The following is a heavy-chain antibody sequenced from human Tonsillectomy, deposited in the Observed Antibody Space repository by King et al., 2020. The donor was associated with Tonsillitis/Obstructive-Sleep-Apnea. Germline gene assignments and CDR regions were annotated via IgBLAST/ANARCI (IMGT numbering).Heavy chain of an antibody. J-gene: IGHJ4*02. CDR2: ISRSSTYT. Sequence: HVQLVESGGGLVKPGGSLRLSCEASGFTFSDDYMAWLRQAPGRGLEWVSYISRSSTYTNYADSVKGRFTISRDNAKNSLFLQMNNLRTEDTAVYYCAHSDLPEVGWWDWGQGTLLTVSS. CDR3: AHSDLPEVGWWD. V-gene: IGHV3-11*05. CDR1: GFTFSDDY. D-gene: IGHD2-15*01.